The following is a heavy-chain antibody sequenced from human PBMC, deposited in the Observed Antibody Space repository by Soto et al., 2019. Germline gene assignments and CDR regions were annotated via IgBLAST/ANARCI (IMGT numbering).Heavy chain of an antibody. CDR1: GFTFSTYT. CDR3: ERDYSISPGDRGAPFEY. CDR2: ISYDGSKT. Sequence: QVRLVESGGGVVQPGRSLRLSCTASGFTFSTYTMQWVRQAPGKGLEWLAVISYDGSKTNFADSVRGRFTISRENSRSRMYLQMNSLRVEDTAVYFCERDYSISPGDRGAPFEYWGQGSLVTVSA. V-gene: IGHV3-30-3*01. J-gene: IGHJ4*02. D-gene: IGHD2-21*01.